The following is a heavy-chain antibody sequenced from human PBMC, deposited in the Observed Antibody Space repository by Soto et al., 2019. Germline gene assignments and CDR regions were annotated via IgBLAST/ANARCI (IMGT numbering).Heavy chain of an antibody. CDR2: INPILSMS. CDR1: GDTFTCYS. J-gene: IGHJ4*02. D-gene: IGHD3-10*01. V-gene: IGHV1-69*02. CDR3: ASSYGSGYRAFDY. Sequence: QVQLVQSGAEVKKPGSSVRVSCKASGDTFTCYSINWVRQAPGLGLEWMGRINPILSMSNYAQRFQGRVTMTADKPTSTAYMELSSLRSEDTAMYYCASSYGSGYRAFDYWGQGALVTVSS.